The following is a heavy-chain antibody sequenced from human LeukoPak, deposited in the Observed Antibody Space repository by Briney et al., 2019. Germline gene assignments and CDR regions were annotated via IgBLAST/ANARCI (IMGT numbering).Heavy chain of an antibody. CDR2: ISYDGSNK. V-gene: IGHV3-30*18. CDR1: GFTFSSYG. CDR3: AKDSPTYYADS. D-gene: IGHD2/OR15-2a*01. Sequence: PGGSLRLSCAAAGFTFSSYGMHWVRQAPGKGLEWVAVISYDGSNKYYADSVKGRFTISRDNSKNTLYLQMNSLRAEDTAVYFCAKDSPTYYADSWGQGTLVTVSS. J-gene: IGHJ4*02.